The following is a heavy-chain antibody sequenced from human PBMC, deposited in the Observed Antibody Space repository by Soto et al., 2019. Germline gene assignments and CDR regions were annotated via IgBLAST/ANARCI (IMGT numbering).Heavy chain of an antibody. CDR2: IRSDKDGGAT. CDR3: SHLYHADP. J-gene: IGHJ5*02. CDR1: EFSLKSNW. D-gene: IGHD3-10*01. V-gene: IGHV3-15*01. Sequence: EMQLVQSGGGLVKPGGSLTLSCAAYEFSLKSNWMHWVRQAPGRGLEWLGLIRSDKDGGATSYSAPVKGRFTISRDDSKNTLYLQMNSLKIEDTGVYYCSHLYHADPWGQGTLVTVSS.